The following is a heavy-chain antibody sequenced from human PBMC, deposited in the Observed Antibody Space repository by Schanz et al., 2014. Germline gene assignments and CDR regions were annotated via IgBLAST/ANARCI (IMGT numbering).Heavy chain of an antibody. CDR3: ARPALWFGDNCFDP. Sequence: DVQLLESGGGLVQPGGSLRLSCAASGFTFSSDWMSWVRQAPGKGLEWVANIKEDGSVKDYVDSVKGRFTISRDNAKNSLYLQMTSLRAEDTAVYYCARPALWFGDNCFDPWGQGTLVNVSS. CDR1: GFTFSSDW. J-gene: IGHJ5*02. V-gene: IGHV3-7*04. CDR2: IKEDGSVK. D-gene: IGHD3-10*01.